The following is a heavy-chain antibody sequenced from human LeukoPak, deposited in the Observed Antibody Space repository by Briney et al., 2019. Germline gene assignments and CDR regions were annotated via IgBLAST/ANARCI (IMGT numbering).Heavy chain of an antibody. D-gene: IGHD1-26*01. CDR3: ATTVLGATDAFDI. Sequence: PSETLSLTCTVSGYSISSDYYWGWIRQPPGKGLEWIGSIYHSGSTYYNPSLKSRVTISLDTSKNQFSLKLSSVTAADTAVYYCATTVLGATDAFDIWGQGTMVTVSS. CDR2: IYHSGST. CDR1: GYSISSDYY. V-gene: IGHV4-38-2*02. J-gene: IGHJ3*02.